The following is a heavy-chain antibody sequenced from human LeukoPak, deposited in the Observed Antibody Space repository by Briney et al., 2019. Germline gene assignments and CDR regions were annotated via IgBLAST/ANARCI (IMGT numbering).Heavy chain of an antibody. CDR1: GFTFSTYV. Sequence: GGSLRLSCAASGFTFSTYVVNWVRQAPGKGLEWVSAISGSGGNTYYADTVSGRFTISRDNSKNTLYLQMSSLRVEDTAVYYCAKDRGRYYDSSGHYWGYYSDSWGQGILVTVST. CDR2: ISGSGGNT. CDR3: AKDRGRYYDSSGHYWGYYSDS. J-gene: IGHJ4*02. D-gene: IGHD3-22*01. V-gene: IGHV3-23*01.